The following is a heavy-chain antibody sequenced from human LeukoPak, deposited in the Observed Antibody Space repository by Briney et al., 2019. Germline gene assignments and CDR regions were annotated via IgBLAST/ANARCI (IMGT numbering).Heavy chain of an antibody. Sequence: GGSLRLSCAASGFTFSSYALSWVRQAPGKGLEWVSLIYPGGGTYYADSVRGRFTVSRDNSKNTLFLQMNSLRAEDTAVYYCARYGSGSYFDHWGQGALVTVSS. V-gene: IGHV3-53*01. CDR3: ARYGSGSYFDH. CDR1: GFTFSSYA. D-gene: IGHD3-10*01. CDR2: IYPGGGT. J-gene: IGHJ4*02.